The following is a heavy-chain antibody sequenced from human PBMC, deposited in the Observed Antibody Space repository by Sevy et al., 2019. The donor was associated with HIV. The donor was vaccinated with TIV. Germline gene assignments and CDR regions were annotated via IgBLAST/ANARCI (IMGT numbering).Heavy chain of an antibody. CDR1: GYTFTSYG. J-gene: IGHJ6*02. D-gene: IGHD6-19*01. CDR2: ISAYNGNT. V-gene: IGHV1-18*01. CDR3: ARDKERWLPRGEDYYYDGIDV. Sequence: ASVKVSCKASGYTFTSYGISWVRQAPGQGLEWMGWISAYNGNTNYAQKLQGRVTMTTETSTSTAYMELRSLRSDDTAGYYCARDKERWLPRGEDYYYDGIDVWGQGTTVTVSS.